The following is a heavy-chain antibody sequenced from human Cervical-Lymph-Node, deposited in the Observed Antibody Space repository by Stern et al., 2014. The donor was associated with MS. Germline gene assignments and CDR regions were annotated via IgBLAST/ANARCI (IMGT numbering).Heavy chain of an antibody. CDR1: GGTFSSYT. J-gene: IGHJ4*02. CDR3: ARDAQRAGYSDLGY. V-gene: IGHV1-69*04. Sequence: QVQLVQSGAEVKKPGSSIKVSCKASGGTFSSYTVSWVRQAPGQGLEWVGRIIPLLGFTNYAQKFQGRVTFTADTSTSTAYMELSSLNSDDTGIYYCARDAQRAGYSDLGYWGQGTLLSVSS. CDR2: IIPLLGFT. D-gene: IGHD5-24*01.